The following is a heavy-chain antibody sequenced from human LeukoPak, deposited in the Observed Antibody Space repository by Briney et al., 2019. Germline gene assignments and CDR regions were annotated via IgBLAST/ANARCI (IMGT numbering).Heavy chain of an antibody. J-gene: IGHJ6*03. D-gene: IGHD5-18*01. Sequence: SETLSLTCTVSGGSISSYYWSWIRQPPGKGLEWIGYIYYSGSTNYNPSLKSRVTISVDTSKNQFSLKLSSVTAADTAVYYCARDGGYSYGYHYYYMDVWGKGTTVTVSS. CDR2: IYYSGST. V-gene: IGHV4-59*01. CDR3: ARDGGYSYGYHYYYMDV. CDR1: GGSISSYY.